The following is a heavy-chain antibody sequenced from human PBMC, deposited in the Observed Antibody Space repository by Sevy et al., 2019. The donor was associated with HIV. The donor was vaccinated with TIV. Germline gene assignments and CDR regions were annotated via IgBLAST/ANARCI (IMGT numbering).Heavy chain of an antibody. CDR3: ANLYDYVWGSDP. D-gene: IGHD3-16*01. Sequence: GGSLRLSCAASGFTFSSYAMSWVRQAPGKGLEWVSAISGSGGSTYYADSVKGRFTISRDKSKNTLYLQMNNLRAEDTAVYYCANLYDYVWGSDPWGQRTLVTVSS. CDR1: GFTFSSYA. V-gene: IGHV3-23*01. J-gene: IGHJ5*02. CDR2: ISGSGGST.